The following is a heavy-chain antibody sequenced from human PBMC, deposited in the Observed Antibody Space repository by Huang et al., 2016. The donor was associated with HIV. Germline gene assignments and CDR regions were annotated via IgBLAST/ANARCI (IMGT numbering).Heavy chain of an antibody. D-gene: IGHD3-10*01. J-gene: IGHJ4*02. Sequence: QVLLVESGGGVVQPGKSLRLSCTASGFAFSNNAMHWVRQAPGKGLEWVTVVSFDGSQTYLADSVNDRFTISRDNSKSTLLLQMSSLRPDDTAVYYCASAPARALSYFDNWGQGTLVTVSS. CDR3: ASAPARALSYFDN. CDR1: GFAFSNNA. CDR2: VSFDGSQT. V-gene: IGHV3-30*04.